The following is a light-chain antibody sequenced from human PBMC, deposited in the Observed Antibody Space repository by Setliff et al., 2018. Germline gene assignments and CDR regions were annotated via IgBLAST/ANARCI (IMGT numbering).Light chain of an antibody. V-gene: IGLV2-11*01. CDR3: CSYAGSYTYV. CDR2: GVS. CDR1: SSDVGGYNY. Sequence: QSALTQPRSVSGSPGQSVTISCTGTSSDVGGYNYVSWYQQHPGKAPKVMIYGVSKRPSGVPDRFSGSKSGNTASLTISGLQAEDEAEYYCCSYAGSYTYVFGTGTKVTVL. J-gene: IGLJ1*01.